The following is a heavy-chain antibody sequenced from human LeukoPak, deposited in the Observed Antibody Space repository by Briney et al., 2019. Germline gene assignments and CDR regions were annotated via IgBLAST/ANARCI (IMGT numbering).Heavy chain of an antibody. Sequence: ASVKVSCKASGYTFTDYYINWVRQAPGQGLEWMGIINPSGGSTSYAQKFQGRVTMTRDTSTSTVCMELSSLRSEDTAVYYCARDRPGGDYGNWFDPWGQGTLVTVSS. CDR2: INPSGGST. CDR1: GYTFTDYY. J-gene: IGHJ5*02. V-gene: IGHV1-46*01. CDR3: ARDRPGGDYGNWFDP. D-gene: IGHD4-17*01.